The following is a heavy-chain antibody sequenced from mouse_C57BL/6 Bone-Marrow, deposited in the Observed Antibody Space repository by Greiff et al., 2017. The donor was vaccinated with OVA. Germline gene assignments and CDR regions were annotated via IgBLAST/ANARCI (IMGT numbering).Heavy chain of an antibody. V-gene: IGHV1-82*01. J-gene: IGHJ3*01. CDR1: GYAFSSSW. CDR3: ATNYGNYLAWFAY. D-gene: IGHD2-1*01. CDR2: IYPGDGDT. Sequence: QVQLQQSGPELVKPGASVKISCKASGYAFSSSWMNWVKQRPGKGLEWIGRIYPGDGDTNYNGKFKGKATLTADKSSSTAYMQLSSLTSEDSAVYFCATNYGNYLAWFAYWGQGTLVTVSA.